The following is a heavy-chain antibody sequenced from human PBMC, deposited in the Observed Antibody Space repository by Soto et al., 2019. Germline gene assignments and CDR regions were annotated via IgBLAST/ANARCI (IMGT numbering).Heavy chain of an antibody. V-gene: IGHV3-66*01. CDR2: IYSGGST. Sequence: QPGGSLRLSCAASGFTVSSNYMSWVRQAPGKGLEWVSLIYSGGSTYYADSVKGRFTISRDNSKNTLYLQMNSLRAEDTAVYYCASVRYTSGQSLDYWGQGTLVTVSS. CDR3: ASVRYTSGQSLDY. J-gene: IGHJ4*02. CDR1: GFTVSSNY. D-gene: IGHD6-19*01.